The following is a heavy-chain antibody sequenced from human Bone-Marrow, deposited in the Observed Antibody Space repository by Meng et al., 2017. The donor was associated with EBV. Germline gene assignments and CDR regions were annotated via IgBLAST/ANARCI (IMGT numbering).Heavy chain of an antibody. CDR1: GYNFTTYA. Sequence: QVQISVSGVELKKPGASCKVFCKGPGYNFTTYAIHWVRQAPGQRLEWMGWINAAIANTKYSQRLHDRLTITSDTSANTVYMELSSLTSEDTALYYCAASPGDPRAGIDSWGQGTLVTVSS. J-gene: IGHJ4*02. CDR2: INAAIANT. V-gene: IGHV1-3*01. D-gene: IGHD4-17*01. CDR3: AASPGDPRAGIDS.